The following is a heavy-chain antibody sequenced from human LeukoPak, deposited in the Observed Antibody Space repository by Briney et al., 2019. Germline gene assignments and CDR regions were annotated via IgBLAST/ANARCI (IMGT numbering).Heavy chain of an antibody. Sequence: GGSLRLSCEASGFMLSVYYMSWFRLAPGKGLEWIGYISPTGSYTTYADSVRGRFTISRDNAKTLLFLQMNDLRTEDTAVYYCARKLGGAQCGGDCFFDHWGQGTRVAVSS. D-gene: IGHD2-21*02. CDR3: ARKLGGAQCGGDCFFDH. J-gene: IGHJ4*02. CDR1: GFMLSVYY. V-gene: IGHV3-11*03. CDR2: ISPTGSYT.